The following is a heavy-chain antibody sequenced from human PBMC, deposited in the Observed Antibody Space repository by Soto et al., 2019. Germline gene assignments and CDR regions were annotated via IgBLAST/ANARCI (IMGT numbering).Heavy chain of an antibody. Sequence: GGSLRLSCVASGFSFRGFEMNWVRQAPGKGLEWLSYITASGTVTHYADSVKGRFTISRGNAQNSLFLHMSSLRADDTAMYYCARAMIIVEYGMDIWGQGTAVTVSS. CDR2: ITASGTVT. CDR3: ARAMIIVEYGMDI. V-gene: IGHV3-48*03. CDR1: GFSFRGFE. D-gene: IGHD3-22*01. J-gene: IGHJ6*02.